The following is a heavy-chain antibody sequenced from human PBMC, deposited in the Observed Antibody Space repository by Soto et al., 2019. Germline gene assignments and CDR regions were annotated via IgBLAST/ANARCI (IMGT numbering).Heavy chain of an antibody. V-gene: IGHV4-34*01. CDR1: GGSFSTSS. CDR2: INHSGST. CDR3: SRPSHY. Sequence: QVQLQQWGAGLLKPSETLSLTCAIYGGSFSTSSWSWIRQPPGKGLEWIGEINHSGSTSYNPSLKSRVTISVDPSTDQFSLKLRSVTAADTALYYWSRPSHYWGQGTLVTVSS. J-gene: IGHJ4*02.